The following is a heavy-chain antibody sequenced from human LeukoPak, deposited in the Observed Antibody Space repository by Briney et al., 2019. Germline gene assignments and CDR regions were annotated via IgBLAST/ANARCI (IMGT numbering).Heavy chain of an antibody. CDR2: IYPGDSDT. J-gene: IGHJ6*03. D-gene: IGHD3-3*01. CDR3: ARGPITIFGVGYMDV. V-gene: IGHV5-51*01. Sequence: GESLKISCKGSGYSFTSYWIGWVRQMPGKGLEWMGIIYPGDSDTRYSPSFQGQVTISADKSISTAYLQWSSLKASDTAMYYCARGPITIFGVGYMDVWGKGTTVTVSS. CDR1: GYSFTSYW.